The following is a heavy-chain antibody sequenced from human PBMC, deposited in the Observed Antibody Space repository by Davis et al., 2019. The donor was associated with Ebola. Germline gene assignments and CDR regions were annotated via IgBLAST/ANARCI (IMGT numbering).Heavy chain of an antibody. Sequence: ASVKVSCKASGYTFTSYGISWVRQAPGQGLEWMGWISAYNGNTNYAQKLQGRVTMTTDTSTSTAYMKLRSLRSDDTAVYYCARDQWVVVVTAILPGAFDIWGQGTMVTVSS. V-gene: IGHV1-18*04. J-gene: IGHJ3*02. D-gene: IGHD2-21*02. CDR2: ISAYNGNT. CDR3: ARDQWVVVVTAILPGAFDI. CDR1: GYTFTSYG.